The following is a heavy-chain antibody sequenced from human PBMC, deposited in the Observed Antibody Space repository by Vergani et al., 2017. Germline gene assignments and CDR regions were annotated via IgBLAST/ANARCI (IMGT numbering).Heavy chain of an antibody. V-gene: IGHV4-38-2*01. J-gene: IGHJ6*02. CDR3: ARHRGSWGFFPSSYFYGMDV. D-gene: IGHD3-10*01. CDR2: IHHSGDT. CDR1: DSSIMTNPY. Sequence: QVQLQESGPGLVKPSETLTLPCDVSDSSIMTNPYWGWFRQSPGKGLEWIGCIHHSGDTHYNSSLKSRVSISIVSSSKFSLRLTSVTTADTAIYYCARHRGSWGFFPSSYFYGMDVWGHGTTVTVSS.